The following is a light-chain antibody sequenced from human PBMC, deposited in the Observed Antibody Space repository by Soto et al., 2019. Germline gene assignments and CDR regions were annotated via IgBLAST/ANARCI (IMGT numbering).Light chain of an antibody. V-gene: IGKV3-20*01. Sequence: EIVWTQSPGTLSLSPGERATLSCRASQSVSSSYLAWYKLKPGQAPRLLIYGASSRATGIPDRFSGSGSGTDFTLSIRRLEPEDFAVDYCQSYGSSRTFGHGTKVDIK. J-gene: IGKJ1*01. CDR2: GAS. CDR1: QSVSSSY. CDR3: QSYGSSRT.